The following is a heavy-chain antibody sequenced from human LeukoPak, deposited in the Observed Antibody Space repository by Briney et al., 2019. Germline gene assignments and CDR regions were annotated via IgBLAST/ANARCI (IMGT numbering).Heavy chain of an antibody. J-gene: IGHJ4*02. CDR2: NNRDGSST. CDR1: GFTFSSYW. D-gene: IGHD1-26*01. V-gene: IGHV3-74*01. CDR3: ARDSGNYWVY. Sequence: PGGSLRLSCAASGFTFSSYWMHWVRQAPGKGLVWVSRNNRDGSSTTYADSVKGRFTISRDNAKNTLYLQMNSLRAEDTAVYYCARDSGNYWVYWGQGTLVTVSS.